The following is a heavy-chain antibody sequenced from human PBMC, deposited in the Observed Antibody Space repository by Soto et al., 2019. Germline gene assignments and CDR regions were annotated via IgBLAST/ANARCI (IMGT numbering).Heavy chain of an antibody. D-gene: IGHD7-27*01. V-gene: IGHV1-3*01. CDR3: ARDTGDGTFDF. CDR1: GYTFSSYA. Sequence: AAVKVSCKASGYTFSSYAMHWVRQAHGQRIEWMGWINAGYGNTKSSQKFQDRVTISRDTSASTDYMELTSLRSEDTAVYYCARDTGDGTFDFWGQGTLVTVSS. J-gene: IGHJ4*02. CDR2: INAGYGNT.